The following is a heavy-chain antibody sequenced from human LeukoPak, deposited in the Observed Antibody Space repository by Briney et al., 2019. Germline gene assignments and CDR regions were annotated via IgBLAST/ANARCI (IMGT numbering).Heavy chain of an antibody. J-gene: IGHJ4*02. V-gene: IGHV3-23*01. D-gene: IGHD6-6*01. Sequence: GVSLRLSCAASGFTFSSSAMSWVRQAPGKGLEWVSAISGSGGSTYYADSVKGRFTISRDYSKNTLYLQMNSLRAEDTAVYYCAKVEAARPGGHLVGWGQGTLVTVSS. CDR2: ISGSGGST. CDR3: AKVEAARPGGHLVG. CDR1: GFTFSSSA.